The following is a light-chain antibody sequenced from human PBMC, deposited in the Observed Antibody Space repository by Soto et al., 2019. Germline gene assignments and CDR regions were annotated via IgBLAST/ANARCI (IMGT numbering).Light chain of an antibody. CDR3: RSFTSSSTLV. V-gene: IGLV2-14*01. CDR2: EVS. Sequence: QSVLTQPASVSGSPGQSITISCTGTSSDVGGYKYVSWYQQHPGKAPKLIIYEVSNRPSGVSNRFSGSKSGNTASLTISELQAEDEADYYCRSFTSSSTLVFGGGTKLTVL. CDR1: SSDVGGYKY. J-gene: IGLJ3*02.